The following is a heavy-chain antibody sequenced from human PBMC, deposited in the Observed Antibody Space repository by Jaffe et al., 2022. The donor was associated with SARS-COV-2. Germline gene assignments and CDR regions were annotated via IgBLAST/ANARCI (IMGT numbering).Heavy chain of an antibody. V-gene: IGHV1-2*02. Sequence: QVQLVQSGAEVKKPGASVKVSCKASGYTFTGYYMHWVRQAPGQGLEWMGWINPNSGGTNYAQKFQGRVTMTRDTSISTAYMELSRLRSDDTAVYYCATSPYYYDSRNPPLGTEYFQHWGQGTLVTVSS. J-gene: IGHJ1*01. CDR1: GYTFTGYY. CDR3: ATSPYYYDSRNPPLGTEYFQH. D-gene: IGHD3-22*01. CDR2: INPNSGGT.